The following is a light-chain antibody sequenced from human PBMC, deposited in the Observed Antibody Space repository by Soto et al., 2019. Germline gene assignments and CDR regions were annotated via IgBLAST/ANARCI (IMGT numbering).Light chain of an antibody. Sequence: QSVLTQPASVSGSPGQSITISCTGTSSDVGGYNYVSWYQQHPGKAPKLMIYDVSNRPAGVSNRFSVSKSGNTASLTISGLQAEDEADYYCSSYTSSSPLVFGTGTKLTVL. J-gene: IGLJ1*01. V-gene: IGLV2-14*01. CDR1: SSDVGGYNY. CDR3: SSYTSSSPLV. CDR2: DVS.